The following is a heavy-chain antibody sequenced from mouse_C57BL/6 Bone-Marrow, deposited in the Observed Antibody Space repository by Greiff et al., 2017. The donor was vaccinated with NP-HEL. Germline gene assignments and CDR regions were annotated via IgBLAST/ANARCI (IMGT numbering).Heavy chain of an antibody. V-gene: IGHV1-47*01. J-gene: IGHJ2*01. CDR3: ARGGNYWYYFDY. D-gene: IGHD2-1*01. CDR1: GYTFTTYP. Sequence: VQLQQSGAELVKPGASVKMSCKASGYTFTTYPIEWVKQNHGKSLEWIGNFHPYNDDTEYNEKFKNKATLTVEKSSSTVYLELSRLTSDDSSVYYCARGGNYWYYFDYWGQGTTLTFSS. CDR2: FHPYNDDT.